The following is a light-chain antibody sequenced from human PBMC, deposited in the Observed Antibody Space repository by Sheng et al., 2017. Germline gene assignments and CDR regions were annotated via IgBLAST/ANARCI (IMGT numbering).Light chain of an antibody. CDR3: QQYDTYPWT. V-gene: IGKV3-20*01. J-gene: IGKJ1*01. CDR2: DTS. Sequence: ENVLTQSPDTLSLSPGERATLSCRASRSVSNNYLVWYQQKPGQAPRLLIYDTSTRATGVPDRFSGSGSGTDFTLTISRLEPEDFATYYCQQYDTYPWTFGQGTRWKSN. CDR1: RSVSNNY.